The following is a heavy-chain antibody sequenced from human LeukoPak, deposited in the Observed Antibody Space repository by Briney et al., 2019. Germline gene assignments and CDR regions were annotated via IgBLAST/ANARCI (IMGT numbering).Heavy chain of an antibody. CDR1: GGSISSSSYY. CDR2: IYYSGSI. J-gene: IGHJ4*02. CDR3: ARVLGYSYGFLFDY. V-gene: IGHV4-39*07. D-gene: IGHD5-18*01. Sequence: PSETLSLTCTVSGGSISSSSYYWGWIRQPPGKGLEWIGSIYYSGSIYYNPSLKSRVTISVDTSKNQFSLKLSSVTAADTAVYYCARVLGYSYGFLFDYWGQGTLVTVSS.